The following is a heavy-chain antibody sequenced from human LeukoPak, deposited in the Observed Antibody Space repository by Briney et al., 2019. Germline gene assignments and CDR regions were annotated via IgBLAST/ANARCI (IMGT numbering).Heavy chain of an antibody. D-gene: IGHD3-9*01. Sequence: SDTLTLTCTVSVGPISSYYWIWIRQPPGKALEWIAYIYYSGSTNYNPSLKSRVTISVDTSKNQFSLKLSSVTAADTAVYYCARGPDYDILTGYYGMDVWGQGTTGTVSS. CDR2: IYYSGST. CDR1: VGPISSYY. CDR3: ARGPDYDILTGYYGMDV. J-gene: IGHJ6*01. V-gene: IGHV4-59*07.